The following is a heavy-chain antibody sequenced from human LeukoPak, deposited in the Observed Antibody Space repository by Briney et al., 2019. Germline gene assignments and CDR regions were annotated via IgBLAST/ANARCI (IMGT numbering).Heavy chain of an antibody. V-gene: IGHV4-34*01. CDR2: INHSGST. D-gene: IGHD4-17*01. J-gene: IGHJ4*02. CDR1: GGSFSGYY. CDR3: ARTPIYGANFDY. Sequence: TPSETLSLTCAVYGGSFSGYYWSWIRQPPGKGLEWIGEINHSGSTNYNPSLKSQVTISVDTSKNQFSLKLSSVTAEDTAVYYCARTPIYGANFDYWGQGTLVTVSS.